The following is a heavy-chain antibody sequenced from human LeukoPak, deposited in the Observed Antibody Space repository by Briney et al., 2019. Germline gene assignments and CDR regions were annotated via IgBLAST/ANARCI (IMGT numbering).Heavy chain of an antibody. V-gene: IGHV1-18*01. Sequence: GASVKVSCKASGYTFTSYGISWVRQAPGQGLEWMGWISAYKGNTNYAQKLQGRVTMTTDTSTSTAYMELRSLRSDDTAVYYCARDFFDIVVVPAAHNWFDPWGQGTLVTVSS. CDR3: ARDFFDIVVVPAAHNWFDP. CDR2: ISAYKGNT. D-gene: IGHD2-2*01. CDR1: GYTFTSYG. J-gene: IGHJ5*02.